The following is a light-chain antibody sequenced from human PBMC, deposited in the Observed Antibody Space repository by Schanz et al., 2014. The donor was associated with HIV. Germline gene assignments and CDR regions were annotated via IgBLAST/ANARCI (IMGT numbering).Light chain of an antibody. J-gene: IGLJ2*01. Sequence: QSVLTQPASVSGSPGQSITISCTGTSSDVGGYNFVSWYQQHPGKAPKVMIYEVSKRPSGVSNRFSGSKSGNTASLTISGLQAEDEADYYCQSYDLSLYGALFGGGTKLTVL. CDR3: QSYDLSLYGAL. CDR2: EVS. CDR1: SSDVGGYNF. V-gene: IGLV2-14*01.